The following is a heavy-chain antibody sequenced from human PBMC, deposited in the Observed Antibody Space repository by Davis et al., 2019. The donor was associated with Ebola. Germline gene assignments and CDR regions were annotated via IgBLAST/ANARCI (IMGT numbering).Heavy chain of an antibody. CDR3: TLTVAGTRDY. V-gene: IGHV3-73*01. CDR1: GFTFSSYA. D-gene: IGHD6-19*01. CDR2: IRSKANSYAT. J-gene: IGHJ4*02. Sequence: GGSLRLSCAASGFTFSSYAMHWVRQASGKGLEWVGRIRSKANSYATAYAASVKGRFTISRDDSKNTAYLQMNSLKTEDTAVYYCTLTVAGTRDYWGQGTLVTVSS.